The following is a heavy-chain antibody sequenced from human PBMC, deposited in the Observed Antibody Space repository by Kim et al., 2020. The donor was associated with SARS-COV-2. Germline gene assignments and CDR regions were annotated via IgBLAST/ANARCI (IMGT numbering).Heavy chain of an antibody. CDR2: TK. V-gene: IGHV3-48*04. D-gene: IGHD2-15*01. CDR3: ARGVGSRFDP. J-gene: IGHJ5*02. Sequence: TKDYADAVKGRFTVSRDNTKRSMFLQMDSLRGDDTAVYYCARGVGSRFDPWGQGTLVTVSS.